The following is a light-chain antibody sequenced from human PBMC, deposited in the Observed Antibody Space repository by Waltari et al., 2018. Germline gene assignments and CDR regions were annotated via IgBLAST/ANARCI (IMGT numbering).Light chain of an antibody. CDR1: QTVNSKY. CDR2: DAS. V-gene: IGKV3-20*01. Sequence: EIVLTQSPGTLSLSPGERATLSCRASQTVNSKYLVWYQQKPDKAPRLRTYDASTRATGIPDRFSGSGSGTGFTLTISRLEPEDFAVYYCQQYGGSPWTFGQGTKVESK. CDR3: QQYGGSPWT. J-gene: IGKJ1*01.